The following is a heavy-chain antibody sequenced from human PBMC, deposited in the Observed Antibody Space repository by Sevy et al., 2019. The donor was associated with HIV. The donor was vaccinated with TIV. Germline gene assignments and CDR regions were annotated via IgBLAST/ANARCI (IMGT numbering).Heavy chain of an antibody. CDR2: IDPSDSYT. J-gene: IGHJ6*03. V-gene: IGHV5-10-1*01. CDR3: ARHGSGSYNPGDYYYMDV. D-gene: IGHD3-10*01. Sequence: GESLKISCKGSGYSFTSYWISWVRQMPGKGLEWMGRIDPSDSYTNYSPSFQGHVTISPDKSISTAYLQWSSLKASDTAMYYCARHGSGSYNPGDYYYMDVWGKGTTVTVSS. CDR1: GYSFTSYW.